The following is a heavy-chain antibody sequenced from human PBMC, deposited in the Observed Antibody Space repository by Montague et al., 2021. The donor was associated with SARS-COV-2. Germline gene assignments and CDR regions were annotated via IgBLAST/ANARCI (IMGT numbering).Heavy chain of an antibody. CDR1: GFTFGDYG. Sequence: SLRLSCAASGFTFGDYGMSWVRQAPGKGLEWVSGINWNGGSTGYADSVTGRFTISRDNAKNSLYLQMNSLRAEDTALYYCASLLLWFGDVYGMDVWGQGTTVTVSS. V-gene: IGHV3-20*04. CDR2: INWNGGST. J-gene: IGHJ6*02. CDR3: ASLLLWFGDVYGMDV. D-gene: IGHD3-10*01.